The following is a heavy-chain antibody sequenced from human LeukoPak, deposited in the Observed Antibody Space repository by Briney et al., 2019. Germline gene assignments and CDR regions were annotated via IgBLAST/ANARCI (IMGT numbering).Heavy chain of an antibody. CDR1: GYSISSGYY. CDR2: IYHSGST. V-gene: IGHV4-38-2*02. Sequence: SETLSLTCTVSGYSISSGYYWGWIRQPPGKGLEWIGSIYHSGSTYYNPSLKSRVTISVDTSKNQFSLKLSSVTAADTAVYYCARPVPSRLGWFDPWGQGTLVAVSS. J-gene: IGHJ5*02. D-gene: IGHD1-1*01. CDR3: ARPVPSRLGWFDP.